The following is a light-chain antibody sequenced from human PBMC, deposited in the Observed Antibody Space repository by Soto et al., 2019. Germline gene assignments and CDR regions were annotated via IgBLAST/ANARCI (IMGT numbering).Light chain of an antibody. Sequence: SALTQPASVSGSPGQSITISCTGTSGDIGSYNRVSWYQQHPGKAPKLMIYEVNKRPSGVPDRFSGSKSGNTASLAVSGLQAEDEADYYCSSYAGSSNVFGTGTKLTVL. CDR2: EVN. CDR1: SGDIGSYNR. J-gene: IGLJ1*01. CDR3: SSYAGSSNV. V-gene: IGLV2-8*01.